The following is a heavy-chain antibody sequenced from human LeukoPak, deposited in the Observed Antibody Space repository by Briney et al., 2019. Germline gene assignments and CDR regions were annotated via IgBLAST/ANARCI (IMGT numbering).Heavy chain of an antibody. CDR2: INHSGST. Sequence: SETLSLTCAVYGGSFSGYYWSWIRQPPGKGLEWIGEINHSGSTNYYPSLKSRVTISVDTSKNQFSLKLSSVTAADTAVYYCARHSSGYYHYYFDYWDQGTLVTVSS. D-gene: IGHD3-22*01. CDR1: GGSFSGYY. CDR3: ARHSSGYYHYYFDY. J-gene: IGHJ4*02. V-gene: IGHV4-34*01.